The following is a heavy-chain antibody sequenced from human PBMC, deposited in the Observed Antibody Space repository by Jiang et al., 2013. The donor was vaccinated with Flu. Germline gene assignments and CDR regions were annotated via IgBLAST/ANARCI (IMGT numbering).Heavy chain of an antibody. CDR3: ARDHWNTGSAWYSGYGMDV. CDR1: GGSISSYY. D-gene: IGHD6-19*01. V-gene: IGHV4-4*07. J-gene: IGHJ6*02. CDR2: IYTGGTT. Sequence: GLVKPSETLSLICIVSGGSISSYYWSWIRQPAGKGLEWIGRIYTGGTTNYNPSLESRITMSVDTSKNQFSLKLSSVTAADTAVYYCARDHWNTGSAWYSGYGMDVWGQGTTVTVAS.